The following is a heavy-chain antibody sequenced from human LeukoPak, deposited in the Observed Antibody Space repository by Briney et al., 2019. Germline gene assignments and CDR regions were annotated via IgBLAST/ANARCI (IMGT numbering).Heavy chain of an antibody. J-gene: IGHJ3*02. V-gene: IGHV1-46*01. CDR2: INPSGGST. D-gene: IGHD1-26*01. CDR3: ARPSQIHYSGSNDDAFDI. CDR1: GYTFTSYY. Sequence: ASVKVSCKASGYTFTSYYMHWVRQAPGQGLEWMGIINPSGGSTSYAQKFQGRVTMTRDMSTSTVYMELSSLRSEDTAVYYCARPSQIHYSGSNDDAFDIWGQGTMVTVSS.